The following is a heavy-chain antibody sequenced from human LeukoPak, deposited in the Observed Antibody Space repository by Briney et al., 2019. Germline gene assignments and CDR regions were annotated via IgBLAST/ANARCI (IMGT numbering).Heavy chain of an antibody. Sequence: SETLSFNCSVSGDSISSGNYYWSWLRQPAGKGLEWIGRVQTSGSTNYNPSLKSRVTISVDTSKNQFSLKLNSVAAADTAVYYWARGYWGGFDPWGQGTLVTVSS. J-gene: IGHJ5*02. CDR2: VQTSGST. CDR1: GDSISSGNYY. V-gene: IGHV4-61*02. CDR3: ARGYWGGFDP. D-gene: IGHD7-27*01.